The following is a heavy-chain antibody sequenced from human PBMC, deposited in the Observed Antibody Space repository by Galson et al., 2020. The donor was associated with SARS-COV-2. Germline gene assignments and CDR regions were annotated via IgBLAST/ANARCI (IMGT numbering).Heavy chain of an antibody. J-gene: IGHJ3*01. CDR3: CASRPPDETFDF. V-gene: IGHV1-2*02. CDR2: INPKTGGT. CDR1: GYTFTGYY. Sequence: GESLKISCKASGYTFTGYYMHWIRQAPGQGLEYMGWINPKTGGTNYAQKFQGRFTMTTDASISTGYMELRGLRSDDTAVYYCCASRPPDETFDFWGQGTLVTVSS.